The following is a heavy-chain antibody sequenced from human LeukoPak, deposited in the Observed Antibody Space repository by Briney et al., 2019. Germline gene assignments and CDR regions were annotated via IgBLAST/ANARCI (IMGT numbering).Heavy chain of an antibody. Sequence: GGSLRLSCAASGFTFSSYSMNWVRQAPGKGLEWVAVISYDGSNKYYADSVKGRFTISRDNSKNTLYLQMNSLRAEDTAVYYCAKDYDSSGYLGGGIDYWGQGTLVTVSS. J-gene: IGHJ4*02. CDR1: GFTFSSYS. CDR2: ISYDGSNK. CDR3: AKDYDSSGYLGGGIDY. V-gene: IGHV3-30*18. D-gene: IGHD3-22*01.